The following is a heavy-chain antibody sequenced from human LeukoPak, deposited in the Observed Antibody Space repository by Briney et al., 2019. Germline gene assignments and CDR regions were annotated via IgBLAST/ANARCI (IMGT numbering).Heavy chain of an antibody. J-gene: IGHJ5*02. CDR3: AKSGRRGSYCGGDCYAGWFDP. CDR2: IIPIFGTA. Sequence: ASVKLSCKASGGSFSSNTLSWVRQAPGQGLEWMGGIIPIFGTANYAQKFQGRVTITADESTSTAYMELSSLRSEDTAVYNCAKSGRRGSYCGGDCYAGWFDPWGQGTLVTVSS. CDR1: GGSFSSNT. D-gene: IGHD2-21*02. V-gene: IGHV1-69*13.